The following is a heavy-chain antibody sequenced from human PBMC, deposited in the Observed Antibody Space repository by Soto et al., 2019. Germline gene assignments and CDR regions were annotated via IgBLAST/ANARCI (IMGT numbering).Heavy chain of an antibody. V-gene: IGHV3-9*01. D-gene: IGHD3-22*01. CDR3: AKDMGSEGYYDSSRGFDY. Sequence: EVQLVESGGGLVQPCRSLRLSCAASGFTFDDYAMHWVRQAPGKGLEWVSGISWNSGSIGYADSVKGRFTISRDNAKNSLYLQMNSLRAEDTALYYCAKDMGSEGYYDSSRGFDYWGQGTLVTVSS. CDR1: GFTFDDYA. CDR2: ISWNSGSI. J-gene: IGHJ4*02.